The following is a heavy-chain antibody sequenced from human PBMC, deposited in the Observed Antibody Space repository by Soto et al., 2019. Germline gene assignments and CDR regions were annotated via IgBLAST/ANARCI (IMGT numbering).Heavy chain of an antibody. CDR1: GFTFSSYA. J-gene: IGHJ4*02. CDR3: ARSAYYYDSSGYYYAYYFDY. V-gene: IGHV3-23*01. CDR2: LSGRGVST. D-gene: IGHD3-22*01. Sequence: GGSLRLSCAASGFTFSSYAMSWVRQAPGKGLEWVSFLSGRGVSTLYADSVKGRFTISRDNSKNTLYRQMNSLRAEDTAVYYCARSAYYYDSSGYYYAYYFDYWGQGTLVTVSS.